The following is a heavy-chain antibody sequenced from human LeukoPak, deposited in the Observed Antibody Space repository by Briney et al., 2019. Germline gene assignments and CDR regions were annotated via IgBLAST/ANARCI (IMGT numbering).Heavy chain of an antibody. CDR2: IYYSGST. CDR3: ARALGDSYFDY. J-gene: IGHJ4*02. Sequence: SETLSLTCTVSGGSISSYYWSWIRQPPGKGLEWIGYIYYSGSTNYNPSLKSRVTTSVDTSKNQFSLKLSSVTAADTAVYYCARALGDSYFDYWGQGTLVTVSS. CDR1: GGSISSYY. V-gene: IGHV4-59*01.